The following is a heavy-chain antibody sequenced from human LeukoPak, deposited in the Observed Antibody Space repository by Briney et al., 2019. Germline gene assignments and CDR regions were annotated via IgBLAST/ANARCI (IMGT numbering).Heavy chain of an antibody. CDR3: ARDRRYYDTSGTVYYDAMDV. J-gene: IGHJ6*02. V-gene: IGHV4-39*02. CDR2: IYDSGST. CDR1: GGSIRSSYYY. Sequence: SETLSLTCTVSGGSIRSSYYYWGWIRQPPGKGLEWIGSIYDSGSTYYNPSLKSRVTISVDTSKNQFSLKLNSVTAADTAVYYCARDRRYYDTSGTVYYDAMDVWGQGTTATVSS. D-gene: IGHD3-22*01.